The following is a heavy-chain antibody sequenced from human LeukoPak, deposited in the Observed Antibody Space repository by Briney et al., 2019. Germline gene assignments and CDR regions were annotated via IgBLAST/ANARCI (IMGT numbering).Heavy chain of an antibody. Sequence: GGSLRLSCAASGFTFSSYSMNWVRQAPGKGLEWVSYISSSSSTIYYADSVKGRFTISRDNSKNTLYLQMNSLRAEDTAVYYCAKARDYYGLFDYWGQGTLVTVSS. CDR3: AKARDYYGLFDY. CDR1: GFTFSSYS. V-gene: IGHV3-48*01. D-gene: IGHD3-10*01. J-gene: IGHJ4*02. CDR2: ISSSSSTI.